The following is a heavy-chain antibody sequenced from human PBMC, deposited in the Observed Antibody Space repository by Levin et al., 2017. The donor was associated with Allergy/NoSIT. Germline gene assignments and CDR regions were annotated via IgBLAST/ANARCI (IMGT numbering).Heavy chain of an antibody. V-gene: IGHV4-30-4*01. D-gene: IGHD6-6*01. CDR3: ARDPIAARITFDP. Sequence: SQTLSLTCTVSGGSISSGDYYWSWIRQPPGKGLEWIGYIYYSGSTYYNPSLKSRVTISVDTSKNQFSLKLSSVTAADTAVYYCARDPIAARITFDPWGQGTLVTVSS. CDR1: GGSISSGDYY. J-gene: IGHJ5*02. CDR2: IYYSGST.